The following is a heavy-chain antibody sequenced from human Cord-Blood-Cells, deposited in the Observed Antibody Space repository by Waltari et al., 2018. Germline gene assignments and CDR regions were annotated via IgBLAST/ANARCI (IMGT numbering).Heavy chain of an antibody. CDR2: VIPILGLA. CDR1: GGTFSSYA. V-gene: IGHV1-69*04. Sequence: QVQLVQSGAEVKKPGSSVKVSCKASGGTFSSYAISWVRQAPGQGLEWMGGVIPILGLANCDKKFKGRVTITADESTSTAYMELSSLRSEDTAVYYCARVGGSYYAFDIWGQGTMVTVSS. CDR3: ARVGGSYYAFDI. J-gene: IGHJ3*02. D-gene: IGHD1-26*01.